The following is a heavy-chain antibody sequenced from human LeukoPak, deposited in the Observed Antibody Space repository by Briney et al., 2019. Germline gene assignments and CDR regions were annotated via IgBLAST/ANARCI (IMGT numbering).Heavy chain of an antibody. J-gene: IGHJ4*02. CDR3: AKPRTTGLGWAQFDY. CDR1: GFTFSSFA. CDR2: FDGNGPNT. D-gene: IGHD2-8*02. V-gene: IGHV3-23*01. Sequence: GGSLRPSCAASGFTFSSFAMTWVRQAPGKGLEWVSGFDGNGPNTYYADSVKGRWTISRDNSRNTLYLEMNSLRPEDTAIYYCAKPRTTGLGWAQFDYWGQGSLVTVSS.